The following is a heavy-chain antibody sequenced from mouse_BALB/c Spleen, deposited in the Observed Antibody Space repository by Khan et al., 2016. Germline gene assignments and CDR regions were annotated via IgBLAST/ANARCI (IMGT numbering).Heavy chain of an antibody. Sequence: QVQLKESGPGLVAPSQSLSITCTVSGFSLTGYGVNWVRQPPGKGLEWLGKIWGDGRTDYNSALKSRVSISKDNSKSQVFLKMNRLQTEDTANYYCSSDYDGFAYWGQGTLVIVSA. J-gene: IGHJ3*01. V-gene: IGHV2-6-7*01. CDR1: GFSLTGYG. CDR2: IWGDGRT. D-gene: IGHD2-12*01. CDR3: SSDYDGFAY.